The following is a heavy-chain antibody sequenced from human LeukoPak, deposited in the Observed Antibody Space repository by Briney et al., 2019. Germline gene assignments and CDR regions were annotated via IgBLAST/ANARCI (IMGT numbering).Heavy chain of an antibody. D-gene: IGHD6-19*01. J-gene: IGHJ4*02. CDR1: GYTFTSYG. CDR2: ISAYNGNT. V-gene: IGHV1-18*01. CDR3: ARVRNGWPYAGDY. Sequence: EASVKVSCKASGYTFTSYGISWVRQAPGQGLEWMGWISAYNGNTNYAQKLQGRVTMTTDTPTSTAYMELRSLTSDDTAVYYCARVRNGWPYAGDYWGQGTLVTVSS.